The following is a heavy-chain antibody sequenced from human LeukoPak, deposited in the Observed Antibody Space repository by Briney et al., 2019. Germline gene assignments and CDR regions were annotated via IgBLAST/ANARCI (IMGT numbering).Heavy chain of an antibody. J-gene: IGHJ4*02. V-gene: IGHV3-21*01. CDR3: ARFGAVAGFFDY. D-gene: IGHD6-19*01. CDR1: GFTFSSYS. CDR2: ISSSSSYI. Sequence: GGSLRLSCAASGFTFSSYSMNWVRQAPGKGLEWVSSISSSSSYIYYADSVKGRFTISRDNAKNSLYLQMNSLRAEDTAVYYCARFGAVAGFFDYWGQGTLVTVSS.